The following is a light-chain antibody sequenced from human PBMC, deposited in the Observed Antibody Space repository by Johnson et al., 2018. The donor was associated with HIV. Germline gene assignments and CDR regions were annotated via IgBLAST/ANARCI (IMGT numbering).Light chain of an antibody. CDR3: GTWDSSLSAFYV. Sequence: QSVLTQPPSVSAAPGQKVTISCSGSSSNIGNNYVYWYQQLPGTAPKLLIYENNKRPSGITDRFSGSKSGTSATLGITGLQTGDEADYYCGTWDSSLSAFYVFGTGTKVTVL. CDR1: SSNIGNNY. J-gene: IGLJ1*01. V-gene: IGLV1-51*02. CDR2: ENN.